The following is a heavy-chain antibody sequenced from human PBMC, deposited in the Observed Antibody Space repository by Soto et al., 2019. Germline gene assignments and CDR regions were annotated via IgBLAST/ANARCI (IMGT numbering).Heavy chain of an antibody. Sequence: QVQLVQSGVEVKKPGASVKVSCKASGYTFISHGISWVRQAPGQGLEWMGWSSGKNGNTNYAQKLQGRVTLTTDTSTSTAYMELRSLRSDDTVVYYCARVSASIVVVPDYGMDVWGQGTTVTVSS. D-gene: IGHD2-15*01. V-gene: IGHV1-18*04. CDR1: GYTFISHG. CDR2: SSGKNGNT. J-gene: IGHJ6*02. CDR3: ARVSASIVVVPDYGMDV.